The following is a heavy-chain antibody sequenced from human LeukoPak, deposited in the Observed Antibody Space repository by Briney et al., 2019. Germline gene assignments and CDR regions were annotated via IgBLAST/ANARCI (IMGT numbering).Heavy chain of an antibody. V-gene: IGHV1-2*02. CDR2: INPNSGGT. CDR3: ARGRGSRHCSGGSCYNWFDP. CDR1: GYTFTGYY. Sequence: ASVKVSCKASGYTFTGYYMHWVRQAPGQGLEWMGWINPNSGGTNYAQKFQGRVTMTRDTSISTAYMELSRLRSDDTAVYYCARGRGSRHCSGGSCYNWFDPRGQGTLVTVSS. D-gene: IGHD2-15*01. J-gene: IGHJ5*02.